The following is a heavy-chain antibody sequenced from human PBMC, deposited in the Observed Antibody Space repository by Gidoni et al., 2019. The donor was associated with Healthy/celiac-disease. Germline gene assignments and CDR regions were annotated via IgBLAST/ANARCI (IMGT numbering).Heavy chain of an antibody. V-gene: IGHV3-33*01. J-gene: IGHJ5*02. CDR3: AREDYDFWSGISTRFDP. CDR1: GFTFSSSG. D-gene: IGHD3-3*01. CDR2: IWYDGSNK. Sequence: QVQLVESGGGVVQPGRSLRLSCAASGFTFSSSGMHWVRQAPGKGLEWVAVIWYDGSNKYYADSVKGRFTISRDNSKNTLYLQMNSLRAEDTAVYYCAREDYDFWSGISTRFDPWGQGTLVTVSS.